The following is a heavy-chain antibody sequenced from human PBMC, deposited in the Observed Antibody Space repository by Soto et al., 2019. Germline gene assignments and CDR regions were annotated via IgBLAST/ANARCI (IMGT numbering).Heavy chain of an antibody. V-gene: IGHV4-4*02. CDR2: IYHSGST. D-gene: IGHD5-18*01. CDR3: ARCGYSYGYGFDY. Sequence: QVQLQESAPGLVKPSGTLSLTCSVSGGSISSSNWWSWVHQPPGKGLEWIGEIYHSGSTNYNPSLKSRVTIPVDKSKNQVSVKLSSVTAADTAVYYCARCGYSYGYGFDYWGRGTLVTVSS. J-gene: IGHJ4*02. CDR1: GGSISSSNW.